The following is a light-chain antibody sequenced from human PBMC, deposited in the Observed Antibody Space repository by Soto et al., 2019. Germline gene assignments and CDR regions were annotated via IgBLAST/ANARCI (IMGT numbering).Light chain of an antibody. Sequence: DIQMTQSPSSLSASVGDRATITCRASQSISNYLNWYQQRPGNAPNLLIYDASNLQSGVPSRFSGSGSGTDFTLTINSLQPEDFATYYCQQTYVSPRAFGQGTTLEIK. CDR2: DAS. V-gene: IGKV1-39*01. CDR1: QSISNY. J-gene: IGKJ2*01. CDR3: QQTYVSPRA.